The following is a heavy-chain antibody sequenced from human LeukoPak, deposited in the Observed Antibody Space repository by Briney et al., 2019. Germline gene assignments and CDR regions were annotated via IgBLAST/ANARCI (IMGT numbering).Heavy chain of an antibody. CDR2: ISTYNGNT. V-gene: IGHV1-18*01. J-gene: IGHJ3*02. Sequence: GASVKVSCKASGYTFTSHGISWVRQAPGQGLEWMGWISTYNGNTNYAEKFQGRVILTTDTPTTTANMELRSLRSDDTAVYYCAREPRDGYNFAEAFDIWGQGTMVTVSS. CDR3: AREPRDGYNFAEAFDI. D-gene: IGHD5-24*01. CDR1: GYTFTSHG.